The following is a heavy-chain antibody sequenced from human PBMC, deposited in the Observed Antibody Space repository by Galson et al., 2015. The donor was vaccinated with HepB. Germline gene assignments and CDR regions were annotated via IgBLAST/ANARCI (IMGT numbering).Heavy chain of an antibody. CDR2: FDPEDGET. Sequence: SVKVSCKVSGYTLTELSMHWVRQAPGKGLEWMGGFDPEDGETIYAQKFQGRVTMTEDTSTDTAYMELSSLRSEDTAVYYCATDGRGASELWYPRSMDVWGQGTTVTVSS. V-gene: IGHV1-24*01. J-gene: IGHJ6*02. CDR1: GYTLTELS. D-gene: IGHD2-21*01. CDR3: ATDGRGASELWYPRSMDV.